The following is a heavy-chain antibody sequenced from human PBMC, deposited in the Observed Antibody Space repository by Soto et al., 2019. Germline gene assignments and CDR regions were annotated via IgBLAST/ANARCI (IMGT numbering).Heavy chain of an antibody. CDR3: ARDGGDCGYRLAYYYYIGMDV. Sequence: QVQLVQSGAEEKKTGASVKVSCKASGYAFSSYAMHWVRQAPGQRLEWMGWINIGSGNTEYSQNFHHRITITRDTSASTVYMELSGLRSEDTAVYYCARDGGDCGYRLAYYYYIGMDVWGQGTSVTVSS. CDR1: GYAFSSYA. D-gene: IGHD2-21*02. J-gene: IGHJ6*02. V-gene: IGHV1-3*05. CDR2: INIGSGNT.